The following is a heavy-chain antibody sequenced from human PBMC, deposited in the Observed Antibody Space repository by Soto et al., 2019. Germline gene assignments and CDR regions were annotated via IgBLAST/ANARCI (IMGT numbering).Heavy chain of an antibody. Sequence: GGSLRLSCAASGFTFSSYSMNWVRQAPGKGLEWVSSISSSSSYIYYADSVKGRFTISRDNAKNSLYLQMNSLRAEDTAVYYCARIGMVRGVISYYYYGMDVWGQGTTVTVS. J-gene: IGHJ6*02. D-gene: IGHD3-10*01. CDR2: ISSSSSYI. V-gene: IGHV3-21*01. CDR3: ARIGMVRGVISYYYYGMDV. CDR1: GFTFSSYS.